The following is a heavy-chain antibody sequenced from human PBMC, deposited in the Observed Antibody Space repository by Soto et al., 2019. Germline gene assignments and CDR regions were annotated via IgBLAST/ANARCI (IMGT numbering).Heavy chain of an antibody. Sequence: GGSLRLSCAASGFTFSSYGMHWVRQAPGKGLEWVAVIWYDGSNKYYADSVKGRFTISRDNSKNTLYLQMNSLRAEDTAVYYCASSIRYQLLKGDAFDIWGQGTMVTVSS. V-gene: IGHV3-33*01. CDR1: GFTFSSYG. CDR3: ASSIRYQLLKGDAFDI. J-gene: IGHJ3*02. CDR2: IWYDGSNK. D-gene: IGHD2-2*01.